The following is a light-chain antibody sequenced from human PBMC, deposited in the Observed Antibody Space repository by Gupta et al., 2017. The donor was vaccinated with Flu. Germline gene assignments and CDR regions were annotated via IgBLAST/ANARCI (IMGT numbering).Light chain of an antibody. CDR2: NDS. CDR3: QVWHSSGDLTV. Sequence: SYVLTQPPSVSVAPGQTARISRGGDSIGSKSVHWYQQRPGQAPVLVVFNDSDRPSGIPERFSGSNSANTATLTISRAEAGDEADYYCQVWHSSGDLTVFGGGTKLTVL. V-gene: IGLV3-21*02. CDR1: SIGSKS. J-gene: IGLJ3*02.